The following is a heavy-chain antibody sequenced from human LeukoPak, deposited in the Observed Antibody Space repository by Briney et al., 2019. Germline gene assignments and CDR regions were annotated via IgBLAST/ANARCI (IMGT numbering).Heavy chain of an antibody. Sequence: GGSLRLSCAASGFTFSSYWMSWVRQAPGKGLEWVANKKQDGSEKYYVDSVKGRFTISRDNAKNSLYLQMNSLRAEDTAVYYCARDQRYCSSSSCPWEPFDYWGQGTLVTVSS. CDR3: ARDQRYCSSSSCPWEPFDY. D-gene: IGHD2-2*01. CDR2: KKQDGSEK. CDR1: GFTFSSYW. J-gene: IGHJ4*02. V-gene: IGHV3-7*05.